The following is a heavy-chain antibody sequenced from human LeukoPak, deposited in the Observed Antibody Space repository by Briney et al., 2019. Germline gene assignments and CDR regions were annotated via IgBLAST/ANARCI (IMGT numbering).Heavy chain of an antibody. CDR2: INHSGST. J-gene: IGHJ4*02. CDR1: GGSFSGYY. CDR3: ARVQEYCSGGSCYSGYNY. Sequence: QSSETLSLTCAVYGGSFSGYYWSWIRQPPGKGLEWIGEINHSGSTNYNPSLKSRVTISVDTSKNQFSLELSSVTAADTAVYYCARVQEYCSGGSCYSGYNYWGQGTLVTVSS. V-gene: IGHV4-34*01. D-gene: IGHD2-15*01.